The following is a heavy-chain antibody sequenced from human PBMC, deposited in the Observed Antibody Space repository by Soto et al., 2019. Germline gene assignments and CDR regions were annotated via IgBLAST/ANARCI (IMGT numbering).Heavy chain of an antibody. V-gene: IGHV4-59*01. J-gene: IGHJ6*02. CDR1: GGSISSYY. CDR3: ARGPNYYGSGSYDDYYYYYGMDV. Sequence: ETLSLTCTVSGGSISSYYWSWIRQPPGKGLEWIGYIYYSGSTNYNPSLKSRVTISVDTSKNQFSLKLSSVTAADTAVYYCARGPNYYGSGSYDDYYYYYGMDVWGQGTTVTVSS. D-gene: IGHD3-10*01. CDR2: IYYSGST.